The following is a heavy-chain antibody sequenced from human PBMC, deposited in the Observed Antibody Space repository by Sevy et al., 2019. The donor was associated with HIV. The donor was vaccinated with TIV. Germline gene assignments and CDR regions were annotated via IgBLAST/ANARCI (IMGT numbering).Heavy chain of an antibody. CDR1: GGTFSSYG. J-gene: IGHJ5*02. Sequence: ASVKVSCKASGGTFSSYGITWVRQAPGQGLEWMGEIIPIFGSANYGQTFQGRVTMTADQSRSTAYMGLSSLGSDDTAVYYCARGGGLSPHHWLDPWGQGTLVTVSS. V-gene: IGHV1-69*13. CDR3: ARGGGLSPHHWLDP. D-gene: IGHD3-16*01. CDR2: IIPIFGSA.